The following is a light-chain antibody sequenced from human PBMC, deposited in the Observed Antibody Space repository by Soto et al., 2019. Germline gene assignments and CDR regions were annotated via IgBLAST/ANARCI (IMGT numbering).Light chain of an antibody. CDR3: QQRSNWPPFT. V-gene: IGKV3-11*01. Sequence: EIVLTQSPATLSLSPGEIATLSCRASQSVSSYLAWYQQKPGQAPRLLIYDASNRATGIPARFSGSGSGTDFTLTISSLELEDFAVYYCQQRSNWPPFTFGGGTKVEIK. J-gene: IGKJ4*01. CDR1: QSVSSY. CDR2: DAS.